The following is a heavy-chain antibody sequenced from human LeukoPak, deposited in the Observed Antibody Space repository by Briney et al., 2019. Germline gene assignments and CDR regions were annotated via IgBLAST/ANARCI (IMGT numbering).Heavy chain of an antibody. D-gene: IGHD3-22*01. Sequence: SVKVSCKASGGTFSSYAISWVRQAPGQGLEWMGGIIPIFGTANYAQKFQGRVTITTDESTSTPYMELSSLRSEDTAVYYCASTSPRGDSSGYYYVDWGQGTLVTVSS. CDR2: IIPIFGTA. J-gene: IGHJ4*02. CDR3: ASTSPRGDSSGYYYVD. CDR1: GGTFSSYA. V-gene: IGHV1-69*05.